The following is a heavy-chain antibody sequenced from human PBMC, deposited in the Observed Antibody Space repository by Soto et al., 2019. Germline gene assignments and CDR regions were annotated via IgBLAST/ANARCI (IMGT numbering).Heavy chain of an antibody. CDR3: ATRIFGVEY. J-gene: IGHJ4*02. D-gene: IGHD3-3*01. CDR2: ISGTSPIT. Sequence: EVQLLESGGGLVRPGGSLSLSCEASGFTFSAYAMSGVLQAPGKGLEWVSAISGTSPITYYVDAVQGRFSISTDSSRKTLVLQMNTLRAEDTAVYFCATRIFGVEYWGQGTLVTVSS. V-gene: IGHV3-23*01. CDR1: GFTFSAYA.